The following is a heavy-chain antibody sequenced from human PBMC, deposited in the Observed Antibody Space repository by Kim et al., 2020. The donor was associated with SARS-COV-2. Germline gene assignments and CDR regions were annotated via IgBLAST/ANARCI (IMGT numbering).Heavy chain of an antibody. Sequence: ANYAQKFQGRVTITADKSTSTAYMELSSLRSEDTAVYYCARDLLVGATYYWGQGTLVTVSS. D-gene: IGHD1-26*01. V-gene: IGHV1-69*04. J-gene: IGHJ4*02. CDR2: A. CDR3: ARDLLVGATYY.